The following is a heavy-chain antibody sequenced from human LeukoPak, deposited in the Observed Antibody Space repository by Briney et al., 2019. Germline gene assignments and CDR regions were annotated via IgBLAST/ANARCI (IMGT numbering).Heavy chain of an antibody. D-gene: IGHD1-26*01. CDR2: INPNSGGT. CDR1: GYTFTGYY. J-gene: IGHJ4*02. CDR3: ARDDSGSYYFNY. Sequence: ASVKVSCKASGYTFTGYYMHWVRQAPGQGLEWMRWINPNSGGTNYAQKFQGRVTMTRDTSISTAYMELSRLRSDDTAVYYCARDDSGSYYFNYWGQGTLVTVSS. V-gene: IGHV1-2*02.